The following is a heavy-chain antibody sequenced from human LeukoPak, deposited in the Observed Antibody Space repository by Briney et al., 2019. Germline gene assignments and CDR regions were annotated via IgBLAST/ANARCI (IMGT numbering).Heavy chain of an antibody. Sequence: ASVKVSCKASGGTFSSYAISWVRQAPGQGLEWMGGITPIFGTANYAQKFQGRVTITADESTSTAYMELSSLRSEDTAVYYCARDQYAAGTSGVIDPGSMDVWGQGTTVTVSS. CDR3: ARDQYAAGTSGVIDPGSMDV. V-gene: IGHV1-69*13. CDR1: GGTFSSYA. D-gene: IGHD6-13*01. CDR2: ITPIFGTA. J-gene: IGHJ6*02.